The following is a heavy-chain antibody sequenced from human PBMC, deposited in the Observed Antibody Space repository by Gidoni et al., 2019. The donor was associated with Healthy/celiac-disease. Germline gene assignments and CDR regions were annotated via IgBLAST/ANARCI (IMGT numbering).Heavy chain of an antibody. V-gene: IGHV3-9*01. CDR2: ISWNSGSI. D-gene: IGHD6-19*01. CDR1: GFTFDASA. J-gene: IGHJ5*02. Sequence: EVQLVESGGGLVQPGRSLRLSCAASGFTFDASAMHWVRQAPGKGLEWVSGISWNSGSIGYADSVKGRFTISRDNAKNSLYLQMNSLRAEDTALYYCAKEGRIGCIAVAGTMCGWFDPWGQGTLVTVSS. CDR3: AKEGRIGCIAVAGTMCGWFDP.